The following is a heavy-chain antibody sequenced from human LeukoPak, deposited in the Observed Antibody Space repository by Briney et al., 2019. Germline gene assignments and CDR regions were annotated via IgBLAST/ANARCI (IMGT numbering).Heavy chain of an antibody. D-gene: IGHD4-23*01. CDR2: INHSGST. CDR3: ARGNYGGNSWFYYYYGMDV. V-gene: IGHV4-34*01. CDR1: GGSFSGYY. Sequence: SETLSLTCAVYGGSFSGYYWSWIRQPPGKGLEWIGEINHSGSTNYNPPLKSRVTISVDTSKNQFSLKLSSVTAADTAVYYCARGNYGGNSWFYYYYGMDVWGQGTTVTVSS. J-gene: IGHJ6*02.